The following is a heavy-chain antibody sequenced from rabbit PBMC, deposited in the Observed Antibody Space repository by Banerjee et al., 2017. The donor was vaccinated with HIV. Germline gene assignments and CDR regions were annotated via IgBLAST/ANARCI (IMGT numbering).Heavy chain of an antibody. V-gene: IGHV1S45*01. Sequence: QEQLEESGGDLVKPEGSLTLTCAASGFSFSSSYWICWVRQAPGKGLEWIACIYASSSGNTYYASWAKGRFTISKTSSTTVTLQMTSLTAADTATYFCVRDGYSSAWDTRLDLWGPGTLVTVS. CDR1: GFSFSSSYW. CDR3: VRDGYSSAWDTRLDL. D-gene: IGHD4-1*01. CDR2: IYASSSGNT. J-gene: IGHJ3*01.